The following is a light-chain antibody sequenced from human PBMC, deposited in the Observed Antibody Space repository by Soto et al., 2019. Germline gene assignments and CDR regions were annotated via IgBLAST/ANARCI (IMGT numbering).Light chain of an antibody. V-gene: IGLV1-44*01. CDR3: AAWDVSLNGPV. CDR2: TTN. CDR1: SSNIGSNT. Sequence: QSVLTQPPSASGTHGQRVTISCSGSSSNIGSNTVNWYQHLPGAAPKLLIYTTNQRPSGVPDRFSGSKSCTSASLAISGLPSEDEVDYHCAAWDVSLNGPVFGGVTKVTVL. J-gene: IGLJ2*01.